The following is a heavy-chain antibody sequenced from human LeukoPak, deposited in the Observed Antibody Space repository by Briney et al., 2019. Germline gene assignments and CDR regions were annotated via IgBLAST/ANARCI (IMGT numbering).Heavy chain of an antibody. D-gene: IGHD3-9*01. Sequence: GASVKVSSKASGYTLTSYGISWVRQAPGHGLEWMGWISANNGNTNYAQKLQGRVTMTTDTSTSTAYMELRSLRSDDTAVYYCARDDYDILTGYLPFAFDIWGQGTMVTVSS. CDR1: GYTLTSYG. CDR3: ARDDYDILTGYLPFAFDI. J-gene: IGHJ3*02. CDR2: ISANNGNT. V-gene: IGHV1-18*01.